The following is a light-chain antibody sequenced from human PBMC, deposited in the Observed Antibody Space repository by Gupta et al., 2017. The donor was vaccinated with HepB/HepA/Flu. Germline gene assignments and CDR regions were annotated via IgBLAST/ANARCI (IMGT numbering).Light chain of an antibody. V-gene: IGKV1-39*01. CDR2: AAS. CDR1: KSISSY. Sequence: DIQMTQSTSYLSASVGDRVTITCRASKSISSYLNWYQQKPGKAPKLLIYAASSLQSGVPSRFSGSGSGTDFTLTISSLQPEDIATYYCQQSYSTPPITFGQGTRLEIK. J-gene: IGKJ5*01. CDR3: QQSYSTPPIT.